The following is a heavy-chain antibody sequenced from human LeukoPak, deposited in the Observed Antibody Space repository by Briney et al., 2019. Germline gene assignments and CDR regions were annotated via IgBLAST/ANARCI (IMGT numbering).Heavy chain of an antibody. J-gene: IGHJ3*02. CDR1: GGSISSGDYY. CDR3: ARVRITMIVVVTESAFDI. D-gene: IGHD3-22*01. Sequence: PPETLSLTCTVSGGSISSGDYYWSWIRQPPGKGLEWIGYIYYSGSTYYNPSLKSRVTISVDTSKNQFSLKLGSVTAADTAVYYCARVRITMIVVVTESAFDIWGQGTMVTVSS. CDR2: IYYSGST. V-gene: IGHV4-30-4*01.